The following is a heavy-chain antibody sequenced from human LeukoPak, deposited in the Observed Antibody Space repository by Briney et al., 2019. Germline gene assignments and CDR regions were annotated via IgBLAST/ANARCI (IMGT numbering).Heavy chain of an antibody. CDR3: ARGRYCSGGSCYWFDP. D-gene: IGHD2-15*01. CDR2: INPNSGGT. J-gene: IGHJ5*02. V-gene: IGHV1-2*02. CDR1: GYTFTGYY. Sequence: GASVKVSCTASGYTFTGYYMHWVRQAPGQGLEWRGWINPNSGGTNYAKKFQGRVTMTRDTSISTAYMELSRLRSDDTAVYYCARGRYCSGGSCYWFDPWGQGTLVTVSS.